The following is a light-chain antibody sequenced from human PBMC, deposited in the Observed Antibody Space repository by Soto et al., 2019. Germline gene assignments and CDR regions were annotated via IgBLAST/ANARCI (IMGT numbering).Light chain of an antibody. CDR3: QQYNNWPPWT. J-gene: IGKJ1*01. V-gene: IGKV3-15*01. CDR2: GAS. Sequence: EIVMTQSPATLSVSPGERATLSCRVSQSVSSNLAWYQQKPGQAPRLLIYGASTRATGIPARFSGSGSGTEFTLTISSLQSEDFAVYYCQQYNNWPPWTFGQGTKAEIK. CDR1: QSVSSN.